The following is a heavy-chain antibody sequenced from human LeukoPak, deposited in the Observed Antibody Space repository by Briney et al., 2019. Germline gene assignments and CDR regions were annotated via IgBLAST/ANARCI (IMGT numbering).Heavy chain of an antibody. Sequence: PSETLSLTCTVSGGSISSGTYYWGWIRQPPGKGLEWIGYIYYSGSTYYNPSLKSRVTISVDTSKNQFSLELSSVTAADTAVYYCARSIVVVPAAIDYWGQGTLVTVSS. CDR3: ARSIVVVPAAIDY. CDR1: GGSISSGTYY. V-gene: IGHV4-30-4*08. J-gene: IGHJ4*02. D-gene: IGHD2-2*02. CDR2: IYYSGST.